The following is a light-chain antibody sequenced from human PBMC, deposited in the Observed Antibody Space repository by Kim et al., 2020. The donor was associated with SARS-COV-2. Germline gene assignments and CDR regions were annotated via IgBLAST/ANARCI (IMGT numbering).Light chain of an antibody. CDR2: DVN. Sequence: GRSSTSSCTRTRSDSAAYNFVSWYQQHPGEAPKVIIYDVNNRPSGVSSRFSGSKSGTTASLTISEVQAEDEADYYCSSFRSGNTLLFGGGTQLTVL. CDR1: RSDSAAYNF. CDR3: SSFRSGNTLL. V-gene: IGLV2-14*04. J-gene: IGLJ3*02.